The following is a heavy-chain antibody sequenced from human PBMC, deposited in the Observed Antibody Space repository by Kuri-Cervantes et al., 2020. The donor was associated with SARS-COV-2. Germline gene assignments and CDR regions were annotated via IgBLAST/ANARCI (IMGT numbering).Heavy chain of an antibody. V-gene: IGHV3-74*01. D-gene: IGHD1-1*01. CDR2: INSDGSST. J-gene: IGHJ5*02. Sequence: GGSLRLSCAASGFTFSSYWMHWVRQAPGKGLVWVSRINSDGSSTSYADSVKGRFTISRDNAKNTLYLQMNSLRAEDTAVYYCASTYQRITVQLETWFDPWGQGTLVTVSS. CDR3: ASTYQRITVQLETWFDP. CDR1: GFTFSSYW.